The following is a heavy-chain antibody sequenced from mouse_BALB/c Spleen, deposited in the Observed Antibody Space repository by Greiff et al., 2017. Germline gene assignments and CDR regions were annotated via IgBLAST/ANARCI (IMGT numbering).Heavy chain of an antibody. V-gene: IGHV5-6-5*01. CDR2: ISSGGST. J-gene: IGHJ2*01. D-gene: IGHD2-3*01. CDR1: GFTFSSYA. CDR3: ARLRGGYYDYFDY. Sequence: EVNVVESGGGLVKPGGSLKLSCAASGFTFSSYAMSWVRQTPEKRLEWVASISSGGSTYYPDSVKGRFTISRDNARNILYLQMSSLRSEDTAMYYCARLRGGYYDYFDYWGQGTTLTVSS.